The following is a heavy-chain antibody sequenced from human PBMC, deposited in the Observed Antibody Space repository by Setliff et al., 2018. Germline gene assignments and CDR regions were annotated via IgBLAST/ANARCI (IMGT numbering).Heavy chain of an antibody. CDR2: IYYTGTA. Sequence: ASETLSLTCTVSGDSISSTSYQWGWVRQPPGKGLKWIGSIYYTGTAYYNPSLKSRVTISVDTSKNQFSLQVTSLAATDTALYFCARHEFVGGYYGSVTYRHFDYWGQGILVTVSS. CDR3: ARHEFVGGYYGSVTYRHFDY. J-gene: IGHJ4*02. V-gene: IGHV4-39*01. CDR1: GDSISSTSYQ. D-gene: IGHD3-10*01.